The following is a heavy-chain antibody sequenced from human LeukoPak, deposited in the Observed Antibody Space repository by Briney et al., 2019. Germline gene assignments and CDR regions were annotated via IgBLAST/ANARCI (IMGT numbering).Heavy chain of an antibody. D-gene: IGHD3-16*01. J-gene: IGHJ4*02. Sequence: GGSLRLSCAASGFTFDDYAMHWVRQAPGKGLEWVSGISWNSGSIGYADSVKGRFTISRDNAKNSLYLQMNSLRAEDTAVYYCARDWGGAGWGQGTLVTVSS. CDR3: ARDWGGAG. V-gene: IGHV3-9*01. CDR2: ISWNSGSI. CDR1: GFTFDDYA.